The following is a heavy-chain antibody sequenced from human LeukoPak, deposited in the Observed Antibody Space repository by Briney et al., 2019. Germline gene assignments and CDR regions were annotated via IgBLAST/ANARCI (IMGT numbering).Heavy chain of an antibody. CDR2: IYYSGST. V-gene: IGHV4-59*12. CDR1: GGSISSYY. CDR3: ARTEEGAVDY. J-gene: IGHJ4*02. Sequence: PSETLSLTCTVSGGSISSYYWSWIRQPPGKGLEWIGYIYYSGSTNYNPSLKSRVTISVDRSKNQFSLKLSSVTTADTAVYYCARTEEGAVDYWGQGTLVTVSS. D-gene: IGHD6-19*01.